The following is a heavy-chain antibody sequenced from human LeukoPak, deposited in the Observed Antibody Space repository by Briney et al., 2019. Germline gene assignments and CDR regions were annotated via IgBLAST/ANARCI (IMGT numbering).Heavy chain of an antibody. V-gene: IGHV3-9*01. Sequence: GGFLRLSCVASGLTFDDYAMHWVRQAPGKGLEWVSGINWNSGSIGYAGSVKGRFTISRDNAKNSLYLQMNSLRPEDTAFYYCAKDSQGTSAGITYFAHWGQGTLVTVSS. CDR1: GLTFDDYA. CDR2: INWNSGSI. CDR3: AKDSQGTSAGITYFAH. J-gene: IGHJ4*02. D-gene: IGHD6-13*01.